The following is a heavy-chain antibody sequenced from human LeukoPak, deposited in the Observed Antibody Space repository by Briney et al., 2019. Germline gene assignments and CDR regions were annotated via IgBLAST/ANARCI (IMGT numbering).Heavy chain of an antibody. CDR2: ISAYSGDT. D-gene: IGHD6-25*01. J-gene: IGHJ6*02. Sequence: ASVKVSCKASGYTFTSYGISWVRQAPGQGLEWMGWISAYSGDTNYAQKLQGRVTMTTDTSTSTAYMELRSLRSDDTAVYYCARAGSPPYYYYGMDVWGQGTTVTVSS. CDR3: ARAGSPPYYYYGMDV. V-gene: IGHV1-18*01. CDR1: GYTFTSYG.